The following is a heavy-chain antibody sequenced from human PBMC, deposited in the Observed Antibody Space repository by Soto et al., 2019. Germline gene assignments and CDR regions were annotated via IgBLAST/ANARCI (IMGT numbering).Heavy chain of an antibody. V-gene: IGHV6-1*01. CDR2: IYYRSNWFY. CDR3: ARVHCSAGTCLDGLDV. D-gene: IGHD2-15*01. CDR1: GDSVSSSGAA. Sequence: QVQLQQSGPGLVKPSQTLSLTCAISGDSVSSSGAAWNWIRQSPSRGLEWLGRIYYRSNWFYDYAASVESRVTINPDTSRNHFSLQLNSVTPEDTAVYYCARVHCSAGTCLDGLDVWGQGTTVTVSS. J-gene: IGHJ6*02.